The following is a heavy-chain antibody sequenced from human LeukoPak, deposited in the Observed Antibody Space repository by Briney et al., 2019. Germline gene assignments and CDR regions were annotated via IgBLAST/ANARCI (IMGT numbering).Heavy chain of an antibody. D-gene: IGHD2-2*01. Sequence: ASVKVSCKASGYTFTTYDINWVRQATGQGLEWMGWMNPKRNDTGFAQNFQGRVTMTRNTSISTAYMELSSLRSEDTAVYYCARGPRGVTAAIPYYYYYMDVWGKGTTVTVSS. CDR3: ARGPRGVTAAIPYYYYYMDV. V-gene: IGHV1-8*01. CDR1: GYTFTTYD. CDR2: MNPKRNDT. J-gene: IGHJ6*03.